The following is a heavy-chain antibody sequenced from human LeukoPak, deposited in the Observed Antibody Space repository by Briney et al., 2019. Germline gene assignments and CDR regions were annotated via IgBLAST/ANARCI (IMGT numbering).Heavy chain of an antibody. J-gene: IGHJ5*02. CDR3: AALDSSSWTFYP. D-gene: IGHD6-13*01. CDR2: INHSGST. CDR1: GGSFSGYY. Sequence: SETLSLTYAVYGGSFSGYYWSWIRQPPGKGLEWIGEINHSGSTNYNPSLKSRVTISVDTSKNQFSLKLSSVTAADTAVYYCAALDSSSWTFYPWGQGTLVTVSS. V-gene: IGHV4-34*01.